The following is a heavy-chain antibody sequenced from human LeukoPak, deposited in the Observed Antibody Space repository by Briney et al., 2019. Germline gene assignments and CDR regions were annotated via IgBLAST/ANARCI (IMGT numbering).Heavy chain of an antibody. CDR3: AKGGSGFGFYYGMDV. CDR1: EFTFSSLA. Sequence: GGSLRLSCAASEFTFSSLAMNWVRQAPGRGLEWGSGTSDSGTTTYYADSVKGRLTMSRDNSKKTLFLQMDSLRAEDTAVYYCAKGGSGFGFYYGMDVWGQGTTVTVSS. J-gene: IGHJ6*02. CDR2: TSDSGTTT. V-gene: IGHV3-23*01. D-gene: IGHD3-10*01.